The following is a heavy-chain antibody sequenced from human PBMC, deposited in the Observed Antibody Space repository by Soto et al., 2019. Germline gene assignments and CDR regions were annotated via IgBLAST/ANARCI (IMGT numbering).Heavy chain of an antibody. D-gene: IGHD5-18*01. V-gene: IGHV3-30*18. Sequence: GGSLRLSCAASGFTFSSYGMHWVRQAPGKGLEWVAVISYDGSNKYYADSVKGRFTISRDNSKNTLYLQMNSLRAEDTAVYYCVNVDTAMGAFGYWGQGTLVTVSS. CDR1: GFTFSSYG. CDR2: ISYDGSNK. CDR3: VNVDTAMGAFGY. J-gene: IGHJ4*02.